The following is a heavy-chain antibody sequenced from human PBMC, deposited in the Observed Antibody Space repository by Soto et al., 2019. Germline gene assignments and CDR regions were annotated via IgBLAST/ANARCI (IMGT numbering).Heavy chain of an antibody. D-gene: IGHD6-13*01. J-gene: IGHJ6*02. CDR2: IIPIFGTA. V-gene: IGHV1-69*01. CDR1: GGTFSSYA. CDR3: ANTGYSSSWYTHYYYYGMDV. Sequence: QVQLVQSGAEVKKPGYSVKVSCKASGGTFSSYAISWVRQAPGQGLEWMGGIIPIFGTANYAQKFQGRVTITADESTSTAYMEPSSLRSEDTAVYYSANTGYSSSWYTHYYYYGMDVWGQGTTVTVSS.